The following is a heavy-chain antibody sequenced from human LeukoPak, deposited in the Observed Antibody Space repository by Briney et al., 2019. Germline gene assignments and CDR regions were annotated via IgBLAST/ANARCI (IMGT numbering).Heavy chain of an antibody. CDR2: ISYDGSNK. V-gene: IGHV3-30*18. CDR1: GFTFSSYG. Sequence: GGSLRLSCAASGFTFSSYGMHWVRQASGKGLEWVAVISYDGSNKYYADSVKGRFTISRDNSKNTLYLQMNSLRAEDTAVYYCAKDLFDGDSCDYWGQGTLVTVSS. J-gene: IGHJ4*02. CDR3: AKDLFDGDSCDY. D-gene: IGHD4-17*01.